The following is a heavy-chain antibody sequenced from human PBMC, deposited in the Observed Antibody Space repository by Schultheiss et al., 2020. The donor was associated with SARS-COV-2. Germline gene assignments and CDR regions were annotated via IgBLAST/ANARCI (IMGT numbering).Heavy chain of an antibody. J-gene: IGHJ4*02. CDR1: GGSFSGYY. Sequence: SETLSLTCAVYGGSFSGYYWSWIRQPPGKGLEWIGEINHSGSTNYNPSLKSRVTISVDTSKYQFSLKLSSVTAADTAVYYCAQRHCSGGSCYYYFDYWGQGTLVTVSS. CDR2: INHSGST. D-gene: IGHD2-15*01. V-gene: IGHV4-34*01. CDR3: AQRHCSGGSCYYYFDY.